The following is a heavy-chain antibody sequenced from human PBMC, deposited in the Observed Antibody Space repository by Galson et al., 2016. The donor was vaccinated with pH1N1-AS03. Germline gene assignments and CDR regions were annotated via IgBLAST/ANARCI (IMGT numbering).Heavy chain of an antibody. D-gene: IGHD3-3*01. J-gene: IGHJ4*02. CDR3: AREGRSARAGRSGSPWGYYFDS. Sequence: EILSLTCTVSGGSISSHYWTWIRQPPGKGLEWIGYVYDTGSTNYNPPPQSRVAISVDTSKNQFSLKLFSVTAADTAVYYCAREGRSARAGRSGSPWGYYFDSWGQGNLVTVSS. CDR1: GGSISSHY. V-gene: IGHV4-59*11. CDR2: VYDTGST.